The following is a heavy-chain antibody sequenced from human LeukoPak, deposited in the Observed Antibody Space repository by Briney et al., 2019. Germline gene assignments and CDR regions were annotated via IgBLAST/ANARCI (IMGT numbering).Heavy chain of an antibody. CDR1: GFTFSTYA. V-gene: IGHV3-30*04. J-gene: IGHJ4*02. CDR3: ARVYLERLTAGYFDH. D-gene: IGHD2-8*01. Sequence: GGSLRLSCAASGFTFSTYAMNWVRQAPGKGLEWVAVISDDGRHNYYADSVKGRFTISGDNSKSTLYLQMNSLRDDDSAAYFCARVYLERLTAGYFDHWGQGTQVTVSP. CDR2: ISDDGRHN.